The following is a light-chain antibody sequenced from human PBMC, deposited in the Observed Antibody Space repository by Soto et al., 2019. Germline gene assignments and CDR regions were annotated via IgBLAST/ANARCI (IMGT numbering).Light chain of an antibody. V-gene: IGKV3-11*01. Sequence: IVLTQSPATLSVSPGERATLSCRASQNISNYLIWYQQKPGQAPRLLIYDVSNRATDIPARFSGSGSGTDFTLTISRLEPEDFAVYYCQQYATSPITFGQGTRLEIK. CDR2: DVS. CDR3: QQYATSPIT. CDR1: QNISNY. J-gene: IGKJ5*01.